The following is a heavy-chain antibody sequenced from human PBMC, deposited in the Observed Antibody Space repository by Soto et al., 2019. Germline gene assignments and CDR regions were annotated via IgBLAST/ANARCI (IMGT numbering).Heavy chain of an antibody. J-gene: IGHJ6*02. CDR1: GFTFSSYA. CDR2: ISGSGGST. Sequence: GGSLRLSCAASGFTFSSYAMSWVRQAPGKGLEWVSAISGSGGSTYYADSVKGRFTISRDNSKNTLYLQMNSLRAEDTAVYYCATGLKPTDCSSTSCPGMLGMDVWGQGTTVTV. CDR3: ATGLKPTDCSSTSCPGMLGMDV. D-gene: IGHD2-2*01. V-gene: IGHV3-23*01.